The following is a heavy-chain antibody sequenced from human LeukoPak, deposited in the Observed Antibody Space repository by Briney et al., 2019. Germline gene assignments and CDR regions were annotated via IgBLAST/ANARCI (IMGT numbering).Heavy chain of an antibody. V-gene: IGHV4-39*01. CDR3: ARVYGSGTGFYYYYGMDV. D-gene: IGHD3-10*01. CDR1: GGSISSSSYY. CDR2: IYYSGST. Sequence: SETLSLTCTVSGGSISSSSYYWGWIRQPPGKGLEWIGSIYYSGSTYYNPSLKSRVTISVDTSKNQFSLKLSSVTAADTAVYYCARVYGSGTGFYYYYGMDVWGQGTTVTVSS. J-gene: IGHJ6*02.